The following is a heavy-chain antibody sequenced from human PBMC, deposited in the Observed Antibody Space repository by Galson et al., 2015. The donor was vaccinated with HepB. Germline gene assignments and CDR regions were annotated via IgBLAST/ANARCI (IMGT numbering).Heavy chain of an antibody. CDR1: GYTFTSYA. J-gene: IGHJ4*02. CDR3: ATTRDSSGWYAED. CDR2: INAGNGNT. D-gene: IGHD6-19*01. V-gene: IGHV1-3*01. Sequence: SVKVSCKASGYTFTSYAMHWVRQAPGQRLEWMGWINAGNGNTKYSQKFQGRVTITRDTSTDTAYMELSSLRSEDTAVYYCATTRDSSGWYAEDWGQGTLVTVSS.